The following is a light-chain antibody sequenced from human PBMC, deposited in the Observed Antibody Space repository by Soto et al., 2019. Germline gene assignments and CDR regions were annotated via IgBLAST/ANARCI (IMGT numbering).Light chain of an antibody. CDR3: QQYGSSPWT. CDR2: GAS. V-gene: IGKV3-20*01. CDR1: QSVSSNY. Sequence: GERATLSCRASQSVSSNYLAWYQQKPGQAPRPLIYGASSRATGIPDRFSGSGAGTDFTLTISRLEPEDFAVYYCQQYGSSPWTFGQGTKVDTK. J-gene: IGKJ1*01.